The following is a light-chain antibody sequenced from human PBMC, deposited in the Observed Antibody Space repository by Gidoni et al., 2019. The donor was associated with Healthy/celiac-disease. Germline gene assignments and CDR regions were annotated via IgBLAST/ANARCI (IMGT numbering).Light chain of an antibody. CDR2: EGS. J-gene: IGLJ2*01. V-gene: IGLV2-23*01. CDR1: SSDVGSNNL. CDR3: CSYAGSSTLV. Sequence: QSALTQPASVSGSPGQSITISCTGTSSDVGSNNLVSWYQQHPGKAPKLMIYEGSKRPSGVSNRFSGSKSGNTASLTISGLQAEDDAYYYCCSYAGSSTLVFGGGTKLTVL.